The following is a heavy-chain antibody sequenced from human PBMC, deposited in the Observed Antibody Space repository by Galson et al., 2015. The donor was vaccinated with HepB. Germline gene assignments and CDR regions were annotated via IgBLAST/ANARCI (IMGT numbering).Heavy chain of an antibody. CDR3: ARDLYIGAGGGGGSFLGY. D-gene: IGHD1-26*01. CDR2: ISYDGSNK. CDR1: GFTFSSYA. V-gene: IGHV3-30*04. Sequence: SLRLSCAASGFTFSSYAMHWVRQAPGKGLEWVAVISYDGSNKYYADSVKGRFTISRDNSKNTLYLQMNSLRAEDTAVYYCARDLYIGAGGGGGSFLGYWGQGTLVTVSS. J-gene: IGHJ4*02.